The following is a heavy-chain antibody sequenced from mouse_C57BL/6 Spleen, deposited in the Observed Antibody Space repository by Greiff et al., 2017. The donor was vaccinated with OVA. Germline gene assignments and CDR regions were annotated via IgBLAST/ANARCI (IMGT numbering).Heavy chain of an antibody. CDR1: GYSFTSYY. CDR3: ASYGYGSSNFGC. D-gene: IGHD1-1*01. J-gene: IGHJ2*01. CDR2: IYPGSGNT. V-gene: IGHV1-66*01. Sequence: QVQLQQSGPELVKPGASVKISCKASGYSFTSYYIHWVKQRPGKGLEWIGWIYPGSGNTKYKEKFKGKATLTADKSSSTAYMQLSSLTSEDSAVYYCASYGYGSSNFGCWGHSTTLTVS.